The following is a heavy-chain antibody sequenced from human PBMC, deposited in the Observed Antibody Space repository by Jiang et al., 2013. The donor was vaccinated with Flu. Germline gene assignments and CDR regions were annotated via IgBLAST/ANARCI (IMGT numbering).Heavy chain of an antibody. V-gene: IGHV1-69*04. J-gene: IGHJ4*02. CDR1: GGTFSSYA. CDR2: IIPILGIA. CDR3: ARISSGYPFDY. D-gene: IGHD6-19*01. Sequence: VKKPGSSVKVSCKASGGTFSSYAISWVRQAPGQGLEWMGRIIPILGIANYAQKFQGRVTITADKSTSTAYMELSSLRSEDTAVYYCARISSGYPFDYWGQGTLVTVAS.